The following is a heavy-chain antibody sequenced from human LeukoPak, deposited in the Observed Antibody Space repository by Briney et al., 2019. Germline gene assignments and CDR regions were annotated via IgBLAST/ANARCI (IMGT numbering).Heavy chain of an antibody. V-gene: IGHV3-7*01. D-gene: IGHD4-23*01. CDR1: GSTFNGHW. J-gene: IGHJ4*02. CDR2: VKEDGRQA. CDR3: AREWYDYGGDSGGY. Sequence: GGSLRLSCVGSGSTFNGHWLTWVRQAPGRGLEWVASVKEDGRQAYYMDSVKDRFTISRDNSKKSLYLQMNSLRIEDTAVYYCAREWYDYGGDSGGYWGQGTLVSVSS.